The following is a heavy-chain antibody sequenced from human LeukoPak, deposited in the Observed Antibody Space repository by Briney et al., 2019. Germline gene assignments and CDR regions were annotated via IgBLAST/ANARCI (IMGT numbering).Heavy chain of an antibody. Sequence: GGSLRLSCAASGFTVSNNRMGWVRQAPGKGLEWVSVTYSGGPTYYADSVRGRFTVSRDNAKNSLFPQMNSLKVEDTAVYYCAREVIIVLEPLTNTIDYWGQGTRVTVSS. J-gene: IGHJ4*02. D-gene: IGHD2-8*01. CDR2: TYSGGPT. CDR3: AREVIIVLEPLTNTIDY. CDR1: GFTVSNNR. V-gene: IGHV3-53*01.